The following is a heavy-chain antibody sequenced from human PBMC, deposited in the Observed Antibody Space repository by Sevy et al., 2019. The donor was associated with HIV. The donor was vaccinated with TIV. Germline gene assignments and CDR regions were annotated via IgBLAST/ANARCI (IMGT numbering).Heavy chain of an antibody. J-gene: IGHJ4*02. D-gene: IGHD6-19*01. V-gene: IGHV3-23*01. CDR2: ISGSGGST. Sequence: GGSLRLSCAASGFSFSSYAMSWVRQAPGKGLEWVSGISGSGGSTYYADSVKGRFTISRDTSKNTLYLQMNSLRAEDTDVSYCANDIDSSGYYYFDYWGQGTLVTVSS. CDR1: GFSFSSYA. CDR3: ANDIDSSGYYYFDY.